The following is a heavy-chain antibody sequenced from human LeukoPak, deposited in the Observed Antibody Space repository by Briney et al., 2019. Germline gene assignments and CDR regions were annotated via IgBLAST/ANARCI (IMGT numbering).Heavy chain of an antibody. J-gene: IGHJ4*02. CDR2: IYTSGST. CDR1: GGSISSGSYY. Sequence: SQTLSLTCTVSGGSISSGSYYWSRIRQPAGKGLEWIGHIYTSGSTNYNPSLKSRVTMSVDTSKNQFSLKLSSVTAADTAVYYCARAQGYGGNFDYWGQGTLVTVSS. CDR3: ARAQGYGGNFDY. D-gene: IGHD4-23*01. V-gene: IGHV4-61*09.